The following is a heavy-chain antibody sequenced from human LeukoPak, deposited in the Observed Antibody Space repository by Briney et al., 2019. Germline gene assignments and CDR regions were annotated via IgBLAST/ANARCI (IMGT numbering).Heavy chain of an antibody. D-gene: IGHD2-2*01. V-gene: IGHV3-23*01. Sequence: HAGGSLRLSCAASGFTFSSYAMSWVRQAPGKGLEWVSAISGSGGSTYYADSVKGRFTISRDNSKNTLYLQMNSLRAEDTAVYYCAKMGDIVVVPAGPNWFDPWGQGTLVTVSS. CDR2: ISGSGGST. J-gene: IGHJ5*02. CDR3: AKMGDIVVVPAGPNWFDP. CDR1: GFTFSSYA.